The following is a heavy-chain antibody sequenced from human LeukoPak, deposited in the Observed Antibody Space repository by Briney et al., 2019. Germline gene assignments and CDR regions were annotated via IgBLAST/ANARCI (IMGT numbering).Heavy chain of an antibody. CDR1: GGSISSGGDY. CDR2: IYYSGST. D-gene: IGHD3-22*01. V-gene: IGHV4-31*03. CDR3: ARASHDSSGYYYVFDAFDI. Sequence: PSETLSLTCTVSGGSISSGGDYWSWIRQHPGKGLEWIGYIYYSGSTYYKPSLKSRVTISVDTSKDQFSLKLSSVTAADTAVYYCARASHDSSGYYYVFDAFDIWSQGTMVTVSS. J-gene: IGHJ3*02.